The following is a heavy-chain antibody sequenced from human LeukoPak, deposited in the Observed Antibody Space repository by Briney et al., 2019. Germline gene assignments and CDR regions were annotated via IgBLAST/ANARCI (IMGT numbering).Heavy chain of an antibody. D-gene: IGHD3-10*01. J-gene: IGHJ5*02. V-gene: IGHV4-61*01. CDR3: AGEHYYGSGSYVT. CDR2: IYYSGST. Sequence: SSETLSLTCTVSGYSISSGYYWGWIRQPPGKGLEWIGYIYYSGSTNYNPSLKSRVTISVDTSKNQFSLKLSSVTAADTAVCYCAGEHYYGSGSYVTWGQGTLVTVSS. CDR1: GYSISSGYY.